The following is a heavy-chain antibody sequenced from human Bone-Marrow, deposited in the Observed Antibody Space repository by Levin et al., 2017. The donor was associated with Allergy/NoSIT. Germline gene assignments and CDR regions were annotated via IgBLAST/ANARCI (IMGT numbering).Heavy chain of an antibody. Sequence: ASVKVSCKASGYTFTSYGISWVRQAPGQGLEWMGWISAYNGNTNYAQKLQGRVTMTTDTSTSTAYMELRSLRSDDTAVYYCARDLYYDSSGYYYHGYWGQGTLVTVSS. CDR3: ARDLYYDSSGYYYHGY. J-gene: IGHJ4*02. CDR1: GYTFTSYG. V-gene: IGHV1-18*01. D-gene: IGHD3-22*01. CDR2: ISAYNGNT.